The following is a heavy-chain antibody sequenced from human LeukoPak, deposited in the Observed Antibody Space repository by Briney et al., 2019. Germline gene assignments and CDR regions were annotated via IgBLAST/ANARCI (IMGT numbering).Heavy chain of an antibody. Sequence: PETLSLTCTVSGGSISSSSYYWGWIRQPPGKGLEWIGSIYYSGSTYYNPSLKSRVTISVDTSKNQFSLKLSSVTAADTAIYYCARVGGMTTINNAAFDIWGQGTMVAVSS. D-gene: IGHD5-24*01. CDR1: GGSISSSSYY. CDR2: IYYSGST. CDR3: ARVGGMTTINNAAFDI. V-gene: IGHV4-39*07. J-gene: IGHJ3*02.